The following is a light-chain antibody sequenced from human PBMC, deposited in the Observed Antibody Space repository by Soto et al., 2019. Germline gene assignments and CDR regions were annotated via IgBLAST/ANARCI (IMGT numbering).Light chain of an antibody. V-gene: IGKV3-20*01. CDR2: GAS. Sequence: EIVLTQSPGTLSLSPGERATLSCRASQSVYNNYLAWYQQKPGQTPRLLVHGASHRATGIPDRFSGGGSGTDFTLTISSLEPEDFAVYYCQQYGLPPHSFGQGTRVEIK. CDR3: QQYGLPPHS. CDR1: QSVYNNY. J-gene: IGKJ2*01.